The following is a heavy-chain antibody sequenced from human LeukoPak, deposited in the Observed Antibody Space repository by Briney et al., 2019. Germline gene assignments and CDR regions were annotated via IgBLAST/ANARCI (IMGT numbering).Heavy chain of an antibody. CDR3: ARDLYYDSSGYYY. V-gene: IGHV3-48*01. D-gene: IGHD3-22*01. Sequence: GGSLRLSCAASGFTFSIYGMNWVRKAPGKGLEWVSYISSSSTIYYADSVKGRFTISRDNAKNSLYLQMNSLRAEDTAVYYCARDLYYDSSGYYYWGQGTLVTVSS. J-gene: IGHJ4*02. CDR1: GFTFSIYG. CDR2: ISSSSTI.